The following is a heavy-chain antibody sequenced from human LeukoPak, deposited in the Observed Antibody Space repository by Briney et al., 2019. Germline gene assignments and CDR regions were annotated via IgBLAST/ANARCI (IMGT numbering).Heavy chain of an antibody. CDR3: ARGQGLFGELSAGDYFDY. CDR2: IYYSGST. D-gene: IGHD3-10*02. Sequence: SETLSLTCTVSGGSISSSSYYWSWIRQPPGKGLEWIGYIYYSGSTNYNPSLKSRVTISVDTSKNQFSLKLSSVTAADTAVYYCARGQGLFGELSAGDYFDYWGQGTLVTVSS. V-gene: IGHV4-61*01. J-gene: IGHJ4*02. CDR1: GGSISSSSYY.